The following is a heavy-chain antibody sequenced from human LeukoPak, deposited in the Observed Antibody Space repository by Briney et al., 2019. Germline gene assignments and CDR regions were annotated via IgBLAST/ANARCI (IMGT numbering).Heavy chain of an antibody. CDR3: ARGNDTATYYYYGMDV. CDR2: INHSGST. V-gene: IGHV4-34*01. Sequence: SETLSLTCAVYGGSFSRYYWSWIRQPPGKGLEWIGEINHSGSTNYNPSLKSRVTISVDTSKNQFSLKLSSVTAADTAVYYCARGNDTATYYYYGMDVWGQGTTVTVSS. J-gene: IGHJ6*02. D-gene: IGHD3-22*01. CDR1: GGSFSRYY.